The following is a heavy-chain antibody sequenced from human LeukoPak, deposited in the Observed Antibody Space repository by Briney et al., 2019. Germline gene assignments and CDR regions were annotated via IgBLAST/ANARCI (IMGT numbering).Heavy chain of an antibody. CDR3: AKDRAHSSSWYRDYYYGMDV. Sequence: GSLRLSCVPSGFTFSNYGMHWVRQAPGKGLEWGAVISYDGSNKYYADSVKGRFTISGDNSKNTLYLQMNSLRAEDTAVYYCAKDRAHSSSWYRDYYYGMDVWGQGTTVTVSS. V-gene: IGHV3-30*18. CDR1: GFTFSNYG. J-gene: IGHJ6*02. D-gene: IGHD6-13*01. CDR2: ISYDGSNK.